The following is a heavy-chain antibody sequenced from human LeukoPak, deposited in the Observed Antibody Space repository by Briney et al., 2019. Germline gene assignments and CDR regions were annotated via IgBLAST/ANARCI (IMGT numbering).Heavy chain of an antibody. CDR2: IYYSGST. J-gene: IGHJ4*02. D-gene: IGHD3-22*01. V-gene: IGHV4-39*01. Sequence: PSETLSLTGTVSGGSISSSSYYWGWIRQPPGKGLEWIGSIYYSGSTYYNPSLKSRVTISVDTSKNQFSLKLSSVTAADTAVYYCARRSYDYYDSSGSDYWGQGTLVTVSS. CDR1: GGSISSSSYY. CDR3: ARRSYDYYDSSGSDY.